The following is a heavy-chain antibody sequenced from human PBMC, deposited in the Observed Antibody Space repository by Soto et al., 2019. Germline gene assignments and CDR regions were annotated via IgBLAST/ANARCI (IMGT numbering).Heavy chain of an antibody. V-gene: IGHV1-18*01. Sequence: QVQLVQSGAEVKKPGASVKVSCKASGYTFTSYGIRWVRQAPGQGLEWMGWSRAHNGNTNYAQKLQGRVTMNTDTSTSTAYMELRSLRSADTSVDYCARDLPTLDYWGQGTLVTVSS. CDR3: ARDLPTLDY. J-gene: IGHJ4*02. CDR1: GYTFTSYG. CDR2: SRAHNGNT.